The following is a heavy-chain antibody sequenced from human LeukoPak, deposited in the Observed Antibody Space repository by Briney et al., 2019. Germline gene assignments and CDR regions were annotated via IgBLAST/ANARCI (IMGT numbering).Heavy chain of an antibody. CDR3: AKGITMIVGGSDRVNY. Sequence: GALRLSCAASGFPFNSYAMSWVRQAPGKGLEWVSTISGNGGSTYYADSVKGRFTISRDNSKNTLYLQMNSLRAEDTAVYYCAKGITMIVGGSDRVNYWGQGTLVTVSS. CDR2: ISGNGGST. V-gene: IGHV3-23*01. J-gene: IGHJ4*02. D-gene: IGHD3-22*01. CDR1: GFPFNSYA.